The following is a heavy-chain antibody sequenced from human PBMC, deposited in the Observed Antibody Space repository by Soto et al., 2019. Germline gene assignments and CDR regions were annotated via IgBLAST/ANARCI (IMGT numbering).Heavy chain of an antibody. Sequence: SATLFLTCSLSGCSIRSADSYCSWTRQPPGKGLDWIGNIYYSGNTYYNPSLKIRLIISIDTPNSKFSLNLSSVTAADTAVYYCERGISNLAHLPHYSHYGRDVWVQGSTGT. D-gene: IGHD4-4*01. CDR3: ERGISNLAHLPHYSHYGRDV. CDR2: IYYSGNT. V-gene: IGHV4-30-4*01. J-gene: IGHJ6*02. CDR1: GCSIRSADSY.